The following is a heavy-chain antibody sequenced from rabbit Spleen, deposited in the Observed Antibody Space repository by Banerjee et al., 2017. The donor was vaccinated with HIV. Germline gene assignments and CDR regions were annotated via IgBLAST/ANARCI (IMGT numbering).Heavy chain of an antibody. V-gene: IGHV1S45*01. CDR3: ARDAGTSFSTYGMDL. Sequence: QEQLEESGGDLVKPGASLTLTCTASGFSFSSSYWICWVRQAPGKGLEWIACVYAGSSGSTYSATWAKGRFTISKTSSTTVTLQMTSLTAADTATYFCARDAGTSFSTYGMDLWGPGTLVTVS. CDR1: GFSFSSSYW. CDR2: VYAGSSGST. J-gene: IGHJ6*01. D-gene: IGHD8-1*01.